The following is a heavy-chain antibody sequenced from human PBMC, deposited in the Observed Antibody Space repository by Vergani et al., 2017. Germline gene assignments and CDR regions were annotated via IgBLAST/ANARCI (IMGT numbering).Heavy chain of an antibody. CDR1: GASFSGYY. J-gene: IGHJ4*02. CDR2: INHSGST. Sequence: QVQLQQWGAGLLKPSETLSLTCAVYGASFSGYYWSWIRQPPGKGLEWIGEINHSGSTNYNPSLKSRVTISVDTSKNQFSLKLSSVTAADTAVYYCARAKVVVSYYGSGSYYQLPKYYFDYWGQGTLVTVSS. D-gene: IGHD3-10*01. CDR3: ARAKVVVSYYGSGSYYQLPKYYFDY. V-gene: IGHV4-34*01.